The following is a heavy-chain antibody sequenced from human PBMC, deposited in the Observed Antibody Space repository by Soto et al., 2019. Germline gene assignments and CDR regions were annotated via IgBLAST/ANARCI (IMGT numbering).Heavy chain of an antibody. V-gene: IGHV6-1*01. CDR3: ARDLPNWGSPFDY. D-gene: IGHD7-27*01. CDR2: TYYRSKRYN. J-gene: IGHJ4*02. Sequence: KQSQTLSLTCAISGDSVSSNSAAWNWIRQSPSRGLEWLGRTYYRSKRYNDYAVSVKSRITINPDTSKNQFSLPLNSVTPEYTAVYYCARDLPNWGSPFDYWGQGTLVTVSS. CDR1: GDSVSSNSAA.